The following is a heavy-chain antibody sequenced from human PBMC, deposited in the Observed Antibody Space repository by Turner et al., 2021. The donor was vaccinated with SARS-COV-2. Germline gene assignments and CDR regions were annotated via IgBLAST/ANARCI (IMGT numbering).Heavy chain of an antibody. D-gene: IGHD6-19*01. CDR2: ISSGSSYI. CDR3: ARDVTMTQWLVPSYGMDV. CDR1: GFTFDDYV. J-gene: IGHJ6*02. V-gene: IGHV3-21*01. Sequence: EVQLVESGGGLVQPGRSLRLSCAASGFTFDDYVMHWVRQAPGKGLEWVSSISSGSSYIYYADSVKGRFTISRDNAKNSLYLQMNSLRAEDTAVYYCARDVTMTQWLVPSYGMDVWGQGTTVTVSS.